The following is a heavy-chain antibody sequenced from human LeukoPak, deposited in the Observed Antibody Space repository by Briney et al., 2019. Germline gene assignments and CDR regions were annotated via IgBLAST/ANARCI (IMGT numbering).Heavy chain of an antibody. CDR1: GGSIFSYY. CDR3: ARHGYYYYMDV. Sequence: PSETLSLTCTVPGGSIFSYYWSWFRQPPGKGLEWIGYIYTSGSTNYDPSLKSRVTISIDTSKNQFSLKLSSVTAADTAVYYCARHGYYYYMDVWGKGTTVTVSS. CDR2: IYTSGST. V-gene: IGHV4-4*09. J-gene: IGHJ6*03.